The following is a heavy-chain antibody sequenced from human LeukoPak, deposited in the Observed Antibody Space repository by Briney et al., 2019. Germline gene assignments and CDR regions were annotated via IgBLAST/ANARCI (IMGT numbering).Heavy chain of an antibody. CDR1: GGSISSYY. J-gene: IGHJ1*01. CDR3: ARGPRYSRGYFQH. Sequence: SETLSLTCTVSGGSISSYYWSWIRQPPGKGLEWIGYIYYSGSTNYSPSLKSRVTISVDTSKNQFSLKLSSVTAADTAVYYCARGPRYSRGYFQHWGQGTLVTVSS. V-gene: IGHV4-59*12. D-gene: IGHD6-13*01. CDR2: IYYSGST.